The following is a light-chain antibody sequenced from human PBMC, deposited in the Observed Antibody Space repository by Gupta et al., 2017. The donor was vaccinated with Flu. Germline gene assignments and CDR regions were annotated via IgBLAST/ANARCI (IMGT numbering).Light chain of an antibody. J-gene: IGKJ5*01. Sequence: YGRASQSVSSYLAWYQQKPGQAPRLLIYDASNRATGIPARFSGSGSGTDFTLTISSLEPEDFAVYYCQQRSNWPPITFGQGTRLEIK. V-gene: IGKV3-11*01. CDR1: QSVSSY. CDR2: DAS. CDR3: QQRSNWPPIT.